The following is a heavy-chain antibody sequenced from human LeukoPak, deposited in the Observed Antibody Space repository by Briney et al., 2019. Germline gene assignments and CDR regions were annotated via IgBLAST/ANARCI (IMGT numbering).Heavy chain of an antibody. V-gene: IGHV3-23*01. CDR3: ARDVYYDSGSRIENWLDL. CDR1: GFTFSRYA. J-gene: IGHJ5*02. CDR2: ICPSNGTT. D-gene: IGHD3-10*01. Sequence: GGSLRLSCAASGFTFSRYAMTWVRQAPGKGLEWVSSICPSNGTTYYAESVKGRFTISRDNSKNTLYLQVNSLRAEDTAVYYCARDVYYDSGSRIENWLDLWGQGTLVTVSS.